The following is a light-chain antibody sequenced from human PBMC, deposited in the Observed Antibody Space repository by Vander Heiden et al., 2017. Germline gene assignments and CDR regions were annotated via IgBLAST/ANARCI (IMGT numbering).Light chain of an antibody. CDR3: GTWDSSLSAVI. CDR1: SSNIGGNY. CDR2: DSN. J-gene: IGLJ2*01. V-gene: IGLV1-51*01. Sequence: QSVLPQPPSVSAAPGQKVTISCSGSSSNIGGNYVSWYQQLPKAAPKLLIYDSNKRPSGIPDRFSGSKSGASATLGIAGLQTGDEADYYCGTWDSSLSAVIFGGGTKLTVL.